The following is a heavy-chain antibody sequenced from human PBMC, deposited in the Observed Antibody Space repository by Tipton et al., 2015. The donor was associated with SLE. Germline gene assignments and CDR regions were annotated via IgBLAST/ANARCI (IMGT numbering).Heavy chain of an antibody. CDR2: IYYSGST. J-gene: IGHJ3*02. V-gene: IGHV4-59*12. D-gene: IGHD3-3*01. CDR3: ARDSRFLEWFHAFDI. Sequence: TLSLTCTVSGGSISSYYWSWIRQPPGKGLEWIGYIYYSGSTNYNPSLKSRVTISVDTSKNQFSLKLSSVTAADTAVYYCARDSRFLEWFHAFDIWGQGTMVTVSS. CDR1: GGSISSYY.